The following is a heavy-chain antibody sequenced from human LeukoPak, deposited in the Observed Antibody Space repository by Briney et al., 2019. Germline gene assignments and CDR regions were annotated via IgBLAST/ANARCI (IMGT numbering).Heavy chain of an antibody. V-gene: IGHV3-21*01. D-gene: IGHD6-19*01. J-gene: IGHJ4*02. CDR3: AREDPSSGCFDY. CDR2: ISSSSSYI. CDR1: GFTFGSYS. Sequence: GGSLRLSCAASGFTFGSYSMNWVRQAPGKGLEWVSPISSSSSYIYYADSVKGRFTISRDNAKNSLYLQMNSLRAEDTAVYYCAREDPSSGCFDYWGQGTLVTVSS.